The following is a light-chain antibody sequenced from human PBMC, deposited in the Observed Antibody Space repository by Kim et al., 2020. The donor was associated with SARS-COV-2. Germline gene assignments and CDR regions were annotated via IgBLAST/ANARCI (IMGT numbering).Light chain of an antibody. CDR3: QSYDSSNHGV. V-gene: IGLV6-57*04. CDR1: SGSIASNY. J-gene: IGLJ3*02. CDR2: EDN. Sequence: NFMLTQPHSVSESPGKTVTISCTRSSGSIASNYVQWYQQRPGSAPTTVIYEDNQRPSGVPDRFSGSIDSSSNSASLTISGLKTEDEADYYCQSYDSSNHGVCGGGTQLTVL.